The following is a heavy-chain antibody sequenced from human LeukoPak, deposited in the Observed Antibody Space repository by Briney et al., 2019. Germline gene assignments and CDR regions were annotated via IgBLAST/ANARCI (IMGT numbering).Heavy chain of an antibody. D-gene: IGHD6-13*01. CDR1: VYTFTGYY. Sequence: SVKVSCKASVYTFTGYYMHWVRQAPGQGLEWMGWINPNSGGTNYAQKFQGRVTMTRDTSISTAYMELSRLRSDDTAVYYCARSRGEQQLGYYYYYGMDVWGQGTTVAVSS. V-gene: IGHV1-2*02. CDR2: INPNSGGT. J-gene: IGHJ6*02. CDR3: ARSRGEQQLGYYYYYGMDV.